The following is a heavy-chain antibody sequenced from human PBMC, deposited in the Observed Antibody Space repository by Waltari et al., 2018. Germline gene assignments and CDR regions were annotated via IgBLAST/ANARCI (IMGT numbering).Heavy chain of an antibody. Sequence: EVQLVESGGGLVQPGGSLRLSCAASGFTFSSYDMHWVRQAPGKGLEGVANIKQDGSEKYYVDSVKGRFTISRDNAKNSLYLQMNSLRAEDTAVYYCARDRDTDWFDPWGQGTLVTVSS. CDR1: GFTFSSYD. CDR2: IKQDGSEK. D-gene: IGHD5-18*01. CDR3: ARDRDTDWFDP. V-gene: IGHV3-7*04. J-gene: IGHJ5*02.